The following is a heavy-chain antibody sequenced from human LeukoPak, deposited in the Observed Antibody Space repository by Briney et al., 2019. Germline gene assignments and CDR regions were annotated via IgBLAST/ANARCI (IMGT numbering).Heavy chain of an antibody. CDR1: GGSISSGGYY. CDR2: IYYSGST. CDR3: ARSGVAAAGTLDY. Sequence: SQTLSLTCTVSGGSISSGGYYWSWIRQHPGKGLEWIGYIYYSGSTYYNLSLKSRVTISVDTSKNQFSLKLSSVTAADTAVYYCARSGVAAAGTLDYWGQGTLVTVSS. J-gene: IGHJ4*02. V-gene: IGHV4-31*03. D-gene: IGHD6-13*01.